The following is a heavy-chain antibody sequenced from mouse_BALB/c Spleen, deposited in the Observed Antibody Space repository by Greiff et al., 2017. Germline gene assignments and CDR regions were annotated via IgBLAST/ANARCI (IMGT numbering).Heavy chain of an antibody. V-gene: IGHV5-12-1*01. CDR2: ISSGGGST. CDR1: GFAFSSYD. Sequence: EVKLVESGGGLVKPGGSLKLSCAASGFAFSSYDMSWVRQTPEKRLEWVAYISSGGGSTYYPDTVKGRFTISRDNAKNTLYLQMSSLKSEDTAMYYCARQTIFITTVVAPFAYWGQGTLVTVSA. J-gene: IGHJ3*01. CDR3: ARQTIFITTVVAPFAY. D-gene: IGHD1-1*01.